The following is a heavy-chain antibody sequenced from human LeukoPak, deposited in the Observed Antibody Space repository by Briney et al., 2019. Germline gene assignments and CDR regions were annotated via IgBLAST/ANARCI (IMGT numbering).Heavy chain of an antibody. Sequence: ASVKVSCKASGYTFTGYYMHWVRQAPGQGLEWMGWINPNSGGTNYAQKLQGRVTMTTDTSTSTAYMELRSLRSDDTAVYYCARAPEYYYGSGSYRAHDAFDIWGQGTMVTVSS. V-gene: IGHV1-2*02. CDR1: GYTFTGYY. D-gene: IGHD3-10*01. CDR2: INPNSGGT. J-gene: IGHJ3*02. CDR3: ARAPEYYYGSGSYRAHDAFDI.